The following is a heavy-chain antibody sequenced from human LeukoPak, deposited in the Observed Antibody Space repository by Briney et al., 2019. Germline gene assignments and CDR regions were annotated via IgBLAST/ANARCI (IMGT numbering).Heavy chain of an antibody. V-gene: IGHV3-30-3*01. CDR2: IPSDGSDE. D-gene: IGHD2-21*02. CDR3: ARAVATAIRHGIDY. Sequence: GGSLRLSCAVSGFTFSRYAMHWVRQAPGKGLDWVAVIPSDGSDEYYADSVKGRFTISRDKSKNTVYLQMNSLRAEDTAVYYCARAVATAIRHGIDYWGQGTLVTVSS. J-gene: IGHJ4*02. CDR1: GFTFSRYA.